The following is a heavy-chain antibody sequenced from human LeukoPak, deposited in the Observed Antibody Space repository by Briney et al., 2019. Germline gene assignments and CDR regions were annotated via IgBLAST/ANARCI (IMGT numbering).Heavy chain of an antibody. CDR3: AKGSRYYYDSSGYYRY. Sequence: GGSLRLSCAASGFTFSSYAMSWVRQAPGKGLEWVSAISGSGGSTYYADSVKGRFTISRDNSRNTLYLQMNSLRADDTAVYYCAKGSRYYYDSSGYYRYWGQGTLVTVSS. J-gene: IGHJ4*02. CDR1: GFTFSSYA. D-gene: IGHD3-22*01. V-gene: IGHV3-23*01. CDR2: ISGSGGST.